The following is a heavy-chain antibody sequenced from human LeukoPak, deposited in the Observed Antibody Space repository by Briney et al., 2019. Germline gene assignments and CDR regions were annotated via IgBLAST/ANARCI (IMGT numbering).Heavy chain of an antibody. Sequence: SETLSLTCTASGGPISRYYWSSIRQPAGKRLEWIGRIYTSGSTNYNPSLKSRVTISVDTSKNQFSLKLSSVTAADTAVYYCARVNYDFWSDYYRTYYFDYWGQGTLVTVSS. V-gene: IGHV4-4*07. D-gene: IGHD3-3*01. CDR3: ARVNYDFWSDYYRTYYFDY. CDR1: GGPISRYY. CDR2: IYTSGST. J-gene: IGHJ4*02.